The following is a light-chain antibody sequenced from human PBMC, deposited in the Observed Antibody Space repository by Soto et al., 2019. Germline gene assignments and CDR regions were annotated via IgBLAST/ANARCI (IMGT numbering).Light chain of an antibody. CDR3: QQYKSYSGYT. J-gene: IGKJ2*01. CDR2: KAS. Sequence: DIQMTQSPSTLSASVGDRVTITCRASQSISSWLAWYQQKPGKAPKLLIYKASSLESGVPSRFSGSGSGTEFTITISSLQPDDFATYYCQQYKSYSGYTFGQGTKLEIK. V-gene: IGKV1-5*03. CDR1: QSISSW.